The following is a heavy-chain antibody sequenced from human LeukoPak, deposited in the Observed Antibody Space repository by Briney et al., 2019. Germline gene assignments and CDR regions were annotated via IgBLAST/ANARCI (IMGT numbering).Heavy chain of an antibody. CDR3: ATRGDYYDSSGYPVPFDI. J-gene: IGHJ3*02. CDR2: INHSGST. V-gene: IGHV4-34*01. D-gene: IGHD3-22*01. CDR1: GGSFSGYY. Sequence: SETLSLTCAVYGGSFSGYYWSWIRQPPGKGLEWIGEINHSGSTNYNPSLKSRVTISVDTSKNQFSLKLSSVTAADTAVYYCATRGDYYDSSGYPVPFDIWGQGTMVTVSS.